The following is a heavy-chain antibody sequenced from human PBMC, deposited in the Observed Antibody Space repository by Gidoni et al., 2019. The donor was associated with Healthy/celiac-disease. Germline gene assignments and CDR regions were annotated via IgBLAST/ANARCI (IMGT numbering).Heavy chain of an antibody. J-gene: IGHJ4*02. V-gene: IGHV3-48*03. D-gene: IGHD6-13*01. Sequence: EVQLVESGGGLVQPGGSLRLSCAASGFTFSSSDMNWVRQAPGKGLEWVSDISRSGSTIYYADSVKGRFTISRDNAKNSLYLQMNSLRAEDTAVYDCASSPPKPHPPGIAAAGPYFDYWGQGTLVTVSS. CDR3: ASSPPKPHPPGIAAAGPYFDY. CDR1: GFTFSSSD. CDR2: ISRSGSTI.